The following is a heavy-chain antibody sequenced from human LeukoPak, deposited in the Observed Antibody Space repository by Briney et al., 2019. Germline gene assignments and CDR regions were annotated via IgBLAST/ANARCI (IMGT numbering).Heavy chain of an antibody. CDR3: ARSFYSSGWYTPLRWFDT. Sequence: SETLSLTCVVSGASISSGSHYWNWIRQSPGRGLERIGHIYYRGTTNYTPSLKSRVTISVDTSMNQFSLRLTSVTAADTAVYFCARSFYSSGWYTPLRWFDTWGQGALVTVSS. J-gene: IGHJ5*02. D-gene: IGHD6-19*01. CDR1: GASISSGSHY. CDR2: IYYRGTT. V-gene: IGHV4-61*01.